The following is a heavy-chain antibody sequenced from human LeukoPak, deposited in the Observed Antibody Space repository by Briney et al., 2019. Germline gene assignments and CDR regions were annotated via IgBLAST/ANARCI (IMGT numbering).Heavy chain of an antibody. Sequence: ASVKVSCKASGYTFTRYGISWVRQAPGQGLEWMGWISGYNGNIEYAQKFQGRVTMTTDTSTSTVYMELRSLRSDDTAVYYCARDCSGSSCYDGVDYWGQGTLVTVSS. CDR2: ISGYNGNI. CDR3: ARDCSGSSCYDGVDY. V-gene: IGHV1-18*01. D-gene: IGHD2-15*01. CDR1: GYTFTRYG. J-gene: IGHJ4*02.